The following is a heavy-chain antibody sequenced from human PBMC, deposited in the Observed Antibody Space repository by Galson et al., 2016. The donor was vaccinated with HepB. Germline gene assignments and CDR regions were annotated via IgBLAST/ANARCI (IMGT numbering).Heavy chain of an antibody. J-gene: IGHJ6*02. D-gene: IGHD5-12*01. CDR2: LSGSGVHT. V-gene: IGHV3-23*01. CDR3: ARDLGGYSGYGGNCFGMDV. CDR1: GFTFSRYA. Sequence: SLRLFCAASGFTFSRYAMTWVRQAPGKGLEWVSGLSGSGVHTYYADSVKGRFTISRDNSKSTVNLHMNSLRPEDTAVYYCARDLGGYSGYGGNCFGMDVWGQGTTVTVS.